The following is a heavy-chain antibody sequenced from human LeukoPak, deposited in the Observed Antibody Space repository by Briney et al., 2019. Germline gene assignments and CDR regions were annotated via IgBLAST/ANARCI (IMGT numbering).Heavy chain of an antibody. Sequence: GGSLRLSCAASGFTFSSYEMHWVRQAPGKGLEWVSYISSSDSTIYYADSVKGRFTLSRDNGKNSLYLQMDSLRVEDTAIYYCVRRFDCWGQGTLVTVSS. CDR1: GFTFSSYE. V-gene: IGHV3-48*03. CDR2: ISSSDSTI. CDR3: VRRFDC. J-gene: IGHJ4*02.